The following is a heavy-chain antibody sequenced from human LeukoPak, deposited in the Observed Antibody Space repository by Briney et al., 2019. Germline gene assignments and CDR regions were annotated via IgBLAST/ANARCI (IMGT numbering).Heavy chain of an antibody. CDR1: GGSLTSHY. CDR2: ISSSGST. J-gene: IGHJ3*02. V-gene: IGHV4-59*11. D-gene: IGHD6-13*01. CDR3: ARRRQQLDAFDI. Sequence: SETLSLTCSVSGGSLTSHYWSWIRQPPGKGLEWIGYISSSGSTSDNPSLKSRVTISLDTSKNQFSLKLSSVTAADTAVYYCARRRQQLDAFDIWGQGTMVTVSS.